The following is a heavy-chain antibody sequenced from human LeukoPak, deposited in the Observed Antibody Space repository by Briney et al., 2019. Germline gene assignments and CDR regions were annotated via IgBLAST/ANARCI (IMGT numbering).Heavy chain of an antibody. J-gene: IGHJ5*01. D-gene: IGHD4-17*01. V-gene: IGHV3-23*01. CDR1: GFTFSSYA. CDR2: ISGSGGST. Sequence: PRGSLRLSCAASGFTFSSYAMSWVRQAPGKGLEWVSAISGSGGSTYYADSVKGRFTISRDNAKNTLYLQMHSLRAEDTAVYYCATSYLTIVTPDDSWGQGTLVTVSS. CDR3: ATSYLTIVTPDDS.